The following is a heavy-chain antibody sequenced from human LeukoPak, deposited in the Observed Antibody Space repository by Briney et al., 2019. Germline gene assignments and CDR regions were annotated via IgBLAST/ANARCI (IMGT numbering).Heavy chain of an antibody. CDR1: GVSISSGGYY. J-gene: IGHJ4*02. D-gene: IGHD5-18*01. V-gene: IGHV4-31*03. CDR3: ARDGGYSYGFDY. CDR2: IYYSGST. Sequence: SETLSLTCTVSGVSISSGGYYWSWIRQHPGKGLEWIGYIYYSGSTYYNPSLKSRVTISVDTSKNQFSLKLSSVTAADTAVYYCARDGGYSYGFDYWGQGTLVTVSS.